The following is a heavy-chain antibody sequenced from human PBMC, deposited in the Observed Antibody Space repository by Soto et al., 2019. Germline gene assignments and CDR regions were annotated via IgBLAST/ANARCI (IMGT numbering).Heavy chain of an antibody. CDR3: ARELAWNYDY. D-gene: IGHD1-7*01. CDR2: RSGSGTTI. Sequence: DVQLVESGGGLVQPGGSLRLSCAASGFTFSSSEMNWVRQAPGTGLEWVSYRSGSGTTIYYAASVKGRVTISRDNAKNSLYLQMNSMRAEDTAVYYCARELAWNYDYCGQGTLVTVSS. V-gene: IGHV3-48*03. J-gene: IGHJ4*02. CDR1: GFTFSSSE.